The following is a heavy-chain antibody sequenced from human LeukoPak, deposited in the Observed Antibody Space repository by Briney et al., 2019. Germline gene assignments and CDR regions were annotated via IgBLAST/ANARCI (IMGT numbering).Heavy chain of an antibody. D-gene: IGHD3-3*01. CDR3: ARPDYDFWSGSPGGHYMDV. V-gene: IGHV3-21*01. CDR2: ISSTSAHV. J-gene: IGHJ6*03. Sequence: GGSLRLSCAASGFSFSTYAMTWVRQAPGKGPEWVSSISSTSAHVYYVDSVRGRFTISRDNAKNSLYLQMDSLRAEDTAVYYCARPDYDFWSGSPGGHYMDVWAKGPRSPSP. CDR1: GFSFSTYA.